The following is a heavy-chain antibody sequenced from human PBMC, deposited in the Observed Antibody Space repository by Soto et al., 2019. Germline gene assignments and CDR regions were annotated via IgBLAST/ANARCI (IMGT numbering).Heavy chain of an antibody. J-gene: IGHJ4*02. D-gene: IGHD2-15*01. Sequence: SDTLSLTCTVSGGSISSSSYYRGWIRQPPGKGLEWIGSIYYSGSTYYNPSLKSRVTISVDTSKNQFSLKLSSVTAADTAVYYCAKERGYCSGGSCPFDYWGQGPLV. CDR3: AKERGYCSGGSCPFDY. CDR2: IYYSGST. CDR1: GGSISSSSYY. V-gene: IGHV4-39*02.